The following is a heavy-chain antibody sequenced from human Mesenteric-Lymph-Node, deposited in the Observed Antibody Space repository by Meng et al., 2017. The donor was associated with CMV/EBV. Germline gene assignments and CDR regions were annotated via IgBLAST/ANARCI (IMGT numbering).Heavy chain of an antibody. CDR1: GGSISSGDYY. CDR2: IYYSGST. Sequence: SETLSLTCTVSGGSISSGDYYWSWIRQPPGKGLEWIGYIYYSGSTYYNPSLKSRVTISVDTSKNQFSLKLSSVTAADTAAYYCARDQIVVVPAALTARGRTNYYGMDVWGQGTTVTVSS. V-gene: IGHV4-30-4*08. CDR3: ARDQIVVVPAALTARGRTNYYGMDV. J-gene: IGHJ6*02. D-gene: IGHD2-2*01.